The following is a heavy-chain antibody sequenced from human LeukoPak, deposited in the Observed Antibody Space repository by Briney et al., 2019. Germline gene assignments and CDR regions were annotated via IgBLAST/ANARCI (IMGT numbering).Heavy chain of an antibody. CDR2: ISSNGGST. V-gene: IGHV3-64*01. Sequence: QSGGSLRLSCAASGFTFSSYAMHWVRQAPGKGREYVSAISSNGGSTYYANSVKGRFTISRDNSKNTLYLQMGSLRAEDMAVYYCARGRYFDWLLYGDWGPFDYWGQGTLVTVSS. J-gene: IGHJ4*02. CDR1: GFTFSSYA. D-gene: IGHD3-9*01. CDR3: ARGRYFDWLLYGDWGPFDY.